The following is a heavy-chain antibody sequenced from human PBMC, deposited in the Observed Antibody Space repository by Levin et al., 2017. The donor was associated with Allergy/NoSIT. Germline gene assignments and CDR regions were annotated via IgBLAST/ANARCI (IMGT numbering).Heavy chain of an antibody. CDR2: ISSSSIYI. Sequence: SCATSGFTFSNYNMNWVRQAPGKGLEWVSSISSSSIYIYYADSVKGRFTISRDNAKNSLYLQMNSLRAEDTAVYYCARDNYYDSSGYYHGLHGMDVWGQGTTVTVSS. J-gene: IGHJ6*02. V-gene: IGHV3-21*01. D-gene: IGHD3-22*01. CDR3: ARDNYYDSSGYYHGLHGMDV. CDR1: GFTFSNYN.